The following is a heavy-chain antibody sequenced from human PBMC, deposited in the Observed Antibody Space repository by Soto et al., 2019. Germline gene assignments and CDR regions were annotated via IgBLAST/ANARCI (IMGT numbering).Heavy chain of an antibody. CDR2: IYSGGST. Sequence: GGSLRLSCAASGFTVSSNYMSWVRQAPGKGLEWVSVIYSGGSTYYADSVKGRFTISRDNSKNTLYLQMNSLRAEDTAVYYCARDKIVGATTGAFDIWGPGTMVTVS. CDR1: GFTVSSNY. CDR3: ARDKIVGATTGAFDI. J-gene: IGHJ3*02. D-gene: IGHD1-26*01. V-gene: IGHV3-53*01.